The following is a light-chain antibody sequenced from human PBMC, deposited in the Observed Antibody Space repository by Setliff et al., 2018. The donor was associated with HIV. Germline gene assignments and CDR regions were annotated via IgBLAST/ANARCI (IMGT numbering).Light chain of an antibody. Sequence: QSALTQPASVSGSPGQSITISCIGTSSDVGGYDFVSWYQQRPGKAPKLIIFDVSERPSGVSHRFSASKSGNTASLTISGLPTEDEANYFCASYRSPATYVFGIGTKVTVL. CDR2: DVS. J-gene: IGLJ1*01. CDR3: ASYRSPATYV. V-gene: IGLV2-14*03. CDR1: SSDVGGYDF.